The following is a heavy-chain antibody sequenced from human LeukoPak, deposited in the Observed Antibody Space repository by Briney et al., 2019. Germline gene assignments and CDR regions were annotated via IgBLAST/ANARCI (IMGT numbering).Heavy chain of an antibody. J-gene: IGHJ6*02. CDR3: ARERYCSSTSCYDYYYYGMDV. CDR2: INHSGST. Sequence: KSSETLSLTCAVYGGSFSGYYWSWIRQPPGKGLEWIGEINHSGSTNYNPSPKSRVTISVDTPKNQFSLKLSSVTAADTAVYYCARERYCSSTSCYDYYYYGMDVWGQGTTVTVSS. D-gene: IGHD2-2*01. V-gene: IGHV4-34*01. CDR1: GGSFSGYY.